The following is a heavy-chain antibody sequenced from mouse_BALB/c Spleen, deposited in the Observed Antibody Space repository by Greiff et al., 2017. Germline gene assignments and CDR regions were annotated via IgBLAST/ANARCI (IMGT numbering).Heavy chain of an antibody. CDR2: IYPGSGNT. CDR3: ARDYYGQYYYAMDY. CDR1: GYTFTDYY. V-gene: IGHV1-77*01. Sequence: QVQLQQSGAELMKPGASVKISCKATGYTFTDYYINWVKQRTGQGLEWIGEIYPGSGNTYYNEKFKGKATLTADKSSSTAYMQLSSLTSDDSAVYFCARDYYGQYYYAMDYWGQGTSVTVSS. D-gene: IGHD2-1*01. J-gene: IGHJ4*01.